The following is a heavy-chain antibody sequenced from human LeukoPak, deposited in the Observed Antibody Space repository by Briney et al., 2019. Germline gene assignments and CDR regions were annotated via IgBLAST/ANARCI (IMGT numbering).Heavy chain of an antibody. Sequence: GGSLRLSCAASGFTFSSYSMSWVRQAPGKGLEWVSSISSSSSYIYYADSVKGRFTISRDNAKNSLYLQMNSLRAEDTAVYYCARDDAEDIGIESYYYYMDAWGKGTTVTVSS. J-gene: IGHJ6*03. D-gene: IGHD2-15*01. CDR3: ARDDAEDIGIESYYYYMDA. CDR2: ISSSSSYI. CDR1: GFTFSSYS. V-gene: IGHV3-21*01.